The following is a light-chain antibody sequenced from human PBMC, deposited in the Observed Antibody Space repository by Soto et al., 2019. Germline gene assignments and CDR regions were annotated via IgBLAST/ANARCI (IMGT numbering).Light chain of an antibody. J-gene: IGKJ4*01. Sequence: EIVMTQSPATLSVSPGEKASLSCRASQSLTSDLAWYQQKPGQAPRLLIYSASTRATGIPARFSGSVSGTEFTLTISSLQSEDFANYFCQQDHNWPITCGGGTRVEIK. CDR1: QSLTSD. V-gene: IGKV3D-15*01. CDR3: QQDHNWPIT. CDR2: SAS.